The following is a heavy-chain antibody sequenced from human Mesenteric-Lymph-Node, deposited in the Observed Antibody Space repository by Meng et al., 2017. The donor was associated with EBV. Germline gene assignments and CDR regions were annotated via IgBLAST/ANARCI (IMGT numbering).Heavy chain of an antibody. CDR1: GVSISSGNW. Sequence: QGQLQGAGPGLGKPSGTRPLTCAVSGVSISSGNWWSWVRQPPGKGLEWIGEIFHGGTTNYNPPLKGRVTISVDTSKNHFSLSLTSVTAADTAVYYCARVMFTDSVKNYFDPWGQGTLVTVSS. V-gene: IGHV4-4*02. CDR3: ARVMFTDSVKNYFDP. D-gene: IGHD1-7*01. J-gene: IGHJ5*02. CDR2: IFHGGTT.